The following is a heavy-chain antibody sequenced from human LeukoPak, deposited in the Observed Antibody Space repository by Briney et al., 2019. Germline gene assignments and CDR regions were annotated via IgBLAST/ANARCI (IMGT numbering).Heavy chain of an antibody. CDR1: GFTFDDYA. CDR2: ISGDGGNT. V-gene: IGHV3-43*02. CDR3: ARDGEQQLVAYFDY. J-gene: IGHJ4*02. D-gene: IGHD6-13*01. Sequence: GGSLRLSCAAPGFTFDDYAIHWVRQAPGKGLEWVSLISGDGGNTYYADSVKGRFTPSRDNSKNSLYLQMNSLRAEDTAVYYCARDGEQQLVAYFDYWGQGTLVTVSS.